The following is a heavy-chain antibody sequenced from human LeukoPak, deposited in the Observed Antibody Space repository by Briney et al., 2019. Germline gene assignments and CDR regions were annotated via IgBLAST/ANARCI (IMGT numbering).Heavy chain of an antibody. CDR2: INPNSGDT. CDR1: GYTFTGYY. J-gene: IGHJ4*02. D-gene: IGHD3-22*01. CDR3: ARDYYYYDSSAYPY. Sequence: ASVKVSCKASGYTFTGYYIQWVRQAPGQGLEWMGWINPNSGDTKYAQKFQGRVTVTRDTSITTAYMELSSLRSDDTAVYYCARDYYYYDSSAYPYWGQGTLVTVSS. V-gene: IGHV1-2*02.